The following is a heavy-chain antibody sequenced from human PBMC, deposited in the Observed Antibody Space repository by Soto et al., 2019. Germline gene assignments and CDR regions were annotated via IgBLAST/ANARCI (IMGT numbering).Heavy chain of an antibody. CDR1: GFTFSSYG. J-gene: IGHJ3*02. D-gene: IGHD6-13*01. V-gene: IGHV3-30*03. CDR3: ARQQLVFGAFDI. Sequence: QVQLVESGGGVVQPGRSLRLSCAASGFTFSSYGMHWVRQAPGKGLEWVAVISYDGSNKYYADSVKGRFTISRDNSKNTLYLQMTSLRAEDTAVYYCARQQLVFGAFDIWGQGTMVTVSS. CDR2: ISYDGSNK.